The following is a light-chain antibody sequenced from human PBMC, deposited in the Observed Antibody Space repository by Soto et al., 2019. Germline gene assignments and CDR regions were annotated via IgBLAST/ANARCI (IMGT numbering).Light chain of an antibody. V-gene: IGKV1-39*01. CDR3: QQSYITLYS. CDR1: QTISSW. CDR2: GAF. J-gene: IGKJ2*01. Sequence: IQMTQSPSTLSGSVGDRVTITCRASQTISSWLAWYQQKPGKAPNLLISGAFNLQSGVPSRFGGGGSGTDFILTISSLQPEDFATYYCQQSYITLYSFGQGTKVDIK.